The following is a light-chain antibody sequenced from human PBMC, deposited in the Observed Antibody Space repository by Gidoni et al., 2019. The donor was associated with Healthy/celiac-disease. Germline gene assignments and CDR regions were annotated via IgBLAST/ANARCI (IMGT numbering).Light chain of an antibody. CDR1: KLGDKY. V-gene: IGLV3-1*01. J-gene: IGLJ2*01. Sequence: SYELTQPPSVSVSPGQTASITCSGDKLGDKYACWYQQKPGQSPVLVIYQDSKRPSGIPERFSASNSGNTATLTISGTQAMDEADYYCQAWDSSTAVFGGGTKLT. CDR2: QDS. CDR3: QAWDSSTAV.